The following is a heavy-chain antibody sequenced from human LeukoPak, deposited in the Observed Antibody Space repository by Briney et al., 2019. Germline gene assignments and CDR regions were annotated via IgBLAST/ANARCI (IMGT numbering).Heavy chain of an antibody. D-gene: IGHD5-12*01. CDR3: ARGVGQYGGYDWDIDD. CDR1: GFTFSSYA. J-gene: IGHJ4*02. V-gene: IGHV3-30*04. CDR2: ISYDGSNK. Sequence: GRSLRLSCAASGFTFSSYAMHWVRQAPGKGLEWVAVISYDGSNKYYADSVKGRFTISRDNSKNTLYLQMNSLRAEDTTVYYGARGVGQYGGYDWDIDDWGQGSLVTVSS.